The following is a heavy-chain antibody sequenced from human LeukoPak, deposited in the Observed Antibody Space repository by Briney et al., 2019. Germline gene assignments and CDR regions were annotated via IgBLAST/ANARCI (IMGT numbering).Heavy chain of an antibody. Sequence: GGSLRLSCVASGFTFSIHGISWVRQAPGKGLDWVSTISGGDDSTYYTDSVRGRFTISRDNSKNTLYLQMNSLRAEDTALYYCAKVWWGKRTLDYWGQGNQVTVSS. V-gene: IGHV3-23*01. CDR2: ISGGDDST. D-gene: IGHD3-16*01. J-gene: IGHJ4*02. CDR3: AKVWWGKRTLDY. CDR1: GFTFSIHG.